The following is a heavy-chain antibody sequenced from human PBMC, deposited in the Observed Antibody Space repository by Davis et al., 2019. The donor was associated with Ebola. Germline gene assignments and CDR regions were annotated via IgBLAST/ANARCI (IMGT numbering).Heavy chain of an antibody. Sequence: SETLSLTCPAPGGSISSSSYYWGWIRQPPGKGLEWIGSIYYSGSTYYNPSLKSRVTISVDTSKNQFSLKLSSVTAADTAVYYCARWSSWWRGWWFDPWGQGTLVTVSS. CDR3: ARWSSWWRGWWFDP. V-gene: IGHV4-39*01. J-gene: IGHJ5*02. D-gene: IGHD2-15*01. CDR2: IYYSGST. CDR1: GGSISSSSYY.